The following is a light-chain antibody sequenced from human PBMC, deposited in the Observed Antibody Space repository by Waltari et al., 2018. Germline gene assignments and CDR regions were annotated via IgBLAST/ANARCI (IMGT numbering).Light chain of an antibody. CDR2: DTS. Sequence: EIVLTQSPAIVSLSPGERATLSCRAGQSVSFFLAWYQQKPGQGPRLLSFDTSNRATGIPARFSGGGSGTDFTLTISSLEPEDFATYYCQQRYSWPLTFGGGTKVEIK. V-gene: IGKV3-11*01. J-gene: IGKJ4*01. CDR1: QSVSFF. CDR3: QQRYSWPLT.